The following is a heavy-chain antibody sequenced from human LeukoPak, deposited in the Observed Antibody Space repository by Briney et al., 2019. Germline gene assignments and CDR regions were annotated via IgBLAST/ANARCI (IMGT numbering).Heavy chain of an antibody. CDR3: AREGCSSTSCYRNGFDP. Sequence: SETLSLTCTVSGGSISSYYWSWIRQPPGKGLEWIGYYSGSTNYNPSLKSRVAISVDTSKNQFSLKLSSVTAADTAVYYCAREGCSSTSCYRNGFDPWGQRTLVTVSS. CDR1: GGSISSYY. V-gene: IGHV4-59*01. CDR2: YSGST. J-gene: IGHJ5*02. D-gene: IGHD2-2*02.